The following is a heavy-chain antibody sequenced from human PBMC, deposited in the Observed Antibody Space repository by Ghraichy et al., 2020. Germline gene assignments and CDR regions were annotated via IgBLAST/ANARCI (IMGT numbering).Heavy chain of an antibody. V-gene: IGHV1-24*01. CDR1: GYTLTELS. CDR3: ATDWNPGIAAAAPNGMDV. CDR2: FDPEDGET. J-gene: IGHJ6*02. Sequence: ASVKVSCKVSGYTLTELSMHWVRQAPGKGLEWMGGFDPEDGETIYAQKFQGRVTMTEDTSTDTAYMELSSLRSEDTAVYYCATDWNPGIAAAAPNGMDVWGQGTTVTVSS. D-gene: IGHD6-13*01.